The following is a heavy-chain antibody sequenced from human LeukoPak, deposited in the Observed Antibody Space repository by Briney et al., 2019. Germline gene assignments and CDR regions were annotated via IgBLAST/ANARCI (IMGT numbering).Heavy chain of an antibody. Sequence: PGGSLRLSCAASGFTFSSYEMNWVRQAPRKGLEWVSYISSSGDTIYYADSVKGRFTISRDNAKNSLFLQMNSLRAEDTAVYYCARTEWLRSGYYFDYWGQGTLVTVSS. D-gene: IGHD5-12*01. J-gene: IGHJ4*02. CDR3: ARTEWLRSGYYFDY. CDR1: GFTFSSYE. CDR2: ISSSGDTI. V-gene: IGHV3-48*03.